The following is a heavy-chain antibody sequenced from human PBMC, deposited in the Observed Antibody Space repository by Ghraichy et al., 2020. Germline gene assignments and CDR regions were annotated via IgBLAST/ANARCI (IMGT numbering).Heavy chain of an antibody. CDR2: IKSKTDGGTT. Sequence: GGSLRLSCAGSGFTFSNAWMNWVRQAPGRGLEWVGRIKSKTDGGTTDYAAPAKGRFTISRDDSKNTLYLQMSSLKTEDTAVYYCAIAGNGAIVSWGQGTLVTVSS. CDR1: GFTFSNAW. D-gene: IGHD2-8*01. J-gene: IGHJ4*02. V-gene: IGHV3-15*01. CDR3: AIAGNGAIVS.